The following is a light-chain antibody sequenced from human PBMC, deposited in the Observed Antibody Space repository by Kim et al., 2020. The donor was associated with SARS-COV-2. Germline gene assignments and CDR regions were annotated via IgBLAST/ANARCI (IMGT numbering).Light chain of an antibody. CDR2: RVS. CDR3: MQGTHWPMA. CDR1: QSLVYTDGNTY. V-gene: IGKV2-30*01. Sequence: DVVMTQSPLSLSVTVGQPASISCRSSQSLVYTDGNTYLNWFQQRPGQSPRRLIYRVSNRDSGVPDRFSGSGSGTDFTLRISRVEAGDVGIYYCMQGTHWPMAFGPGTKVDIK. J-gene: IGKJ3*01.